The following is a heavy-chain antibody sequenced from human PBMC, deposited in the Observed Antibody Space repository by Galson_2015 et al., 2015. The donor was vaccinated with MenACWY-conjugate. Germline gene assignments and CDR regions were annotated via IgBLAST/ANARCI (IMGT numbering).Heavy chain of an antibody. J-gene: IGHJ2*01. V-gene: IGHV5-51*01. CDR3: ARSGSGTWYFDL. CDR2: IYPGDSDT. Sequence: QSGAEVTKPGESLKISCKLSGSSITSHWIGWARQMPGKGLEWMGIIYPGDSDTRYSPSFQGRVTFSVDKSISTAYLQLSSLKASDTAMYYCARSGSGTWYFDLWGRGTLVTVSS. CDR1: GSSITSHW. D-gene: IGHD1-26*01.